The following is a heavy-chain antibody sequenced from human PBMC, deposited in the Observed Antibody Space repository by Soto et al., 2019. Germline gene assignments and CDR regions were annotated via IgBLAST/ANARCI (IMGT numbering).Heavy chain of an antibody. J-gene: IGHJ4*02. Sequence: EVQLVESGGGLVQPGRSLRLSCAASGFTFDDYAVHWVRQAPGKGLEWVSGISWNSGSIGYADSVKGRFTISRDNAKNSLYLQMNSLRAEDTALYYCAKAPARYYGSGSLDYWGQGTLVTVSS. CDR1: GFTFDDYA. D-gene: IGHD3-10*01. CDR3: AKAPARYYGSGSLDY. CDR2: ISWNSGSI. V-gene: IGHV3-9*01.